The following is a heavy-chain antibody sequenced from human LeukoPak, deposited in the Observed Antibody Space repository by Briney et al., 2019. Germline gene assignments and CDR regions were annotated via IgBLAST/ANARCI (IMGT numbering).Heavy chain of an antibody. CDR2: SNNGRSEI. Sequence: GGSLRLSCAAYGFTFKNFWMSGLRQARRHRVPMLANSNNGRSEIYYVDSVKGRFTISRDNGKISLYLQIISLRPDDTAVYYCARDQGSMIVVRTTNWFFDLWGRVTLVTVSS. CDR1: GFTFKNFW. CDR3: ARDQGSMIVVRTTNWFFDL. D-gene: IGHD3-22*01. V-gene: IGHV3-7*01. J-gene: IGHJ2*01.